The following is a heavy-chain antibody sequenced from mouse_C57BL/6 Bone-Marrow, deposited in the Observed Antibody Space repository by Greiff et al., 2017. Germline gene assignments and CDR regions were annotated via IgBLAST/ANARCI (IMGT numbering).Heavy chain of an antibody. V-gene: IGHV1-7*01. D-gene: IGHD1-1*01. CDR2: INPSSGYT. Sequence: QVQLQQSGAELAKPGASVQLSCKASGYTFTSYWMHWVKQRPGQGLEWIGYINPSSGYTKYNQKFKDKATLTADKSSSTAYMQLSSLTYEDSAVYYCASLITTVVAPYAMDYWGQGTSVTGSS. J-gene: IGHJ4*01. CDR1: GYTFTSYW. CDR3: ASLITTVVAPYAMDY.